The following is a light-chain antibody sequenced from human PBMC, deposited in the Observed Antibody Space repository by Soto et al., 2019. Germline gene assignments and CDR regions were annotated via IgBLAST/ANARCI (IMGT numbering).Light chain of an antibody. CDR1: QGITSY. CDR2: GPS. J-gene: IGKJ5*01. V-gene: IGKV1-33*01. Sequence: DIQMTQSPSSLSSSVLDRFTITCQASQGITSYLNWYQQKPGKPPKPLIYGPSNLETGVPSRFSGSGSGKDFTFTISSLQVEDIATYFCQQYDSVITFGQGNDWRL. CDR3: QQYDSVIT.